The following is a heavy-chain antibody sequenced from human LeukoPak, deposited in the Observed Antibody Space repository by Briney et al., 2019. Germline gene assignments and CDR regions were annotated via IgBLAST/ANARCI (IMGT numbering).Heavy chain of an antibody. CDR3: ARDLRYSSGWYDWYFDL. V-gene: IGHV4-59*01. Sequence: SETLSLTCTVSGGSISSYYWSWIRQPPGKGLEWIGYIHYSGSTNCNPSLKSRVTISVDTSKNQLSLKLSSVTAADTAVYYCARDLRYSSGWYDWYFDLWGRGTLVTVSS. J-gene: IGHJ2*01. D-gene: IGHD6-19*01. CDR1: GGSISSYY. CDR2: IHYSGST.